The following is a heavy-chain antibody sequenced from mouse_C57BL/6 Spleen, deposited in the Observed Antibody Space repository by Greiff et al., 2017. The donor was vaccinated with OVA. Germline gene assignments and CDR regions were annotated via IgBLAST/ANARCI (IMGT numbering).Heavy chain of an antibody. CDR1: GFTFSSYA. D-gene: IGHD2-10*02. J-gene: IGHJ2*01. CDR2: ISDGGSYT. CDR3: ARDQGMVTLDY. Sequence: EVKVVESGGGLVKPGGSLKLSCAASGFTFSSYAMSWVRQTPEKRLEWVATISDGGSYTYYPDNVKGRFTISRDNAKNNLYLQMSHLKSEDTAMYYCARDQGMVTLDYWGQGTTLTVSS. V-gene: IGHV5-4*01.